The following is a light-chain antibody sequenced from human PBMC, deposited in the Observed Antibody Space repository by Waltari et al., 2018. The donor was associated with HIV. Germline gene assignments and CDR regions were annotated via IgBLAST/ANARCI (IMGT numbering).Light chain of an antibody. CDR2: KTS. CDR3: QHYHLFSWT. CDR1: QGLSDW. V-gene: IGKV1-5*03. Sequence: DIQMTQSPSTLSASVGDRVTITCRASQGLSDWLAWYQQRPGKAPKLLIYKTSRLESGVTSRFSGSGSGTEFALTISSLQPDDFATYYCQHYHLFSWTFGQGTKV. J-gene: IGKJ1*01.